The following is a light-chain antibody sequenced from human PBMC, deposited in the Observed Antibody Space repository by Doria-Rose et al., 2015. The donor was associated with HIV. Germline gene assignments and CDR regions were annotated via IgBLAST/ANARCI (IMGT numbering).Light chain of an antibody. V-gene: IGKV1-33*01. CDR2: DAS. Sequence: IRVTQSPSSLSASVGDRLTITCQASQDISNYLNWYQQKPGKAPKLLIYDASNLERGVPSRFSGSGSGTDFTSTISSLQPEDIATYYCQQYDDLPYTFGQGTNLKIK. J-gene: IGKJ2*01. CDR3: QQYDDLPYT. CDR1: QDISNY.